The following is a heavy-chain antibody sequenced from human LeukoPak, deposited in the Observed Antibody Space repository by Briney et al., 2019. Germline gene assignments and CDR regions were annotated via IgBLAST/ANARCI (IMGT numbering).Heavy chain of an antibody. CDR2: IRYDGNYK. D-gene: IGHD3-9*01. J-gene: IGHJ4*02. CDR1: GFIFSRYG. Sequence: GGSLRLSCAASGFIFSRYGMHWVRQAPGKGLEWVAFIRYDGNYKFHADSVKGRFTISRDDSKNTLYLQMNSLRTEDTAVYYCAKADSYYDINPFDYWGQGTLVTVSS. CDR3: AKADSYYDINPFDY. V-gene: IGHV3-30*02.